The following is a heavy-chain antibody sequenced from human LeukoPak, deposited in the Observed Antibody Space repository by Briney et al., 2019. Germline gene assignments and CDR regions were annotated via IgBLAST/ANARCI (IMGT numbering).Heavy chain of an antibody. CDR2: INHSGST. Sequence: PSETLSLTCAVYGGSFSGYYWSWIRQPPGKGLEWVGEINHSGSTNYNPSLKSRVTISVDTSKNQFSLKLSSVTAAVTAVYYCARAVEMATDDAFDIWGQGTMVTVSS. CDR3: ARAVEMATDDAFDI. J-gene: IGHJ3*02. D-gene: IGHD5-24*01. CDR1: GGSFSGYY. V-gene: IGHV4-34*01.